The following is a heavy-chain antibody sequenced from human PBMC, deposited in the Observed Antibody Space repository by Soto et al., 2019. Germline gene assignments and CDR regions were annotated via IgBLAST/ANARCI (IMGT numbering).Heavy chain of an antibody. D-gene: IGHD3-9*01. Sequence: PGGSLRLSCVASGFTFNNFLMSWVRQAPGKGLEWVSGISGRGGTISYADSVKGRFTISRDNSKNTLYLQMNSLRAEDTAIYYCAKADDILTGYALDTWGQGTLVTVSS. V-gene: IGHV3-23*01. J-gene: IGHJ5*02. CDR2: ISGRGGTI. CDR1: GFTFNNFL. CDR3: AKADDILTGYALDT.